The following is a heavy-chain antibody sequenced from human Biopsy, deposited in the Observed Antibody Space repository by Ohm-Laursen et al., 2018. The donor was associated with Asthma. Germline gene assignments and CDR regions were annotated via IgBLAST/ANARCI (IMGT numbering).Heavy chain of an antibody. D-gene: IGHD2-2*01. J-gene: IGHJ4*02. CDR1: GGTFNTYV. Sequence: SSVKVSCKSLGGTFNTYVIGWVRQAPGQGLEWMGGINSVFGTTTYPQKFQDRVTITADDSTSTVYMELSSLRSGDTAVYYCARKAGSCISRTCYSLDFWGQGTLVTASS. CDR2: INSVFGTT. CDR3: ARKAGSCISRTCYSLDF. V-gene: IGHV1-69*01.